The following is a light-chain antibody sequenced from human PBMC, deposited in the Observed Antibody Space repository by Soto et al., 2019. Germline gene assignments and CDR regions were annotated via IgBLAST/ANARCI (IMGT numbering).Light chain of an antibody. V-gene: IGKV3-20*01. J-gene: IGKJ3*01. CDR3: QQYDASPFT. CDR1: QSISHY. CDR2: GAA. Sequence: EIVLTQSPGTLSLSPGERATLCCRANQSISHYLAWYQQKPGQSPRLLIYGAASRAIGIPDRFNGTGSETTFTLTISRLQPEDFALYFCQQYDASPFTFGPGTKVDI.